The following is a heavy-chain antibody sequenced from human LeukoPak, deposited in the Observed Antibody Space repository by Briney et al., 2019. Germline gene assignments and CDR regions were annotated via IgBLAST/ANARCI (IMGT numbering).Heavy chain of an antibody. CDR2: ISGSGRGT. D-gene: IGHD3-9*01. CDR1: GFTFSSYA. CDR3: AKHLRTNVWFFDY. J-gene: IGHJ4*02. Sequence: GGSLRLSCADSGFTFSSYALSWVRQAPGKGLEWVSLISGSGRGTEYGDSVKGPFTISRDSSKNTLSLQMNSLKAEDTAVYYCAKHLRTNVWFFDYWGQGTLVTVSS. V-gene: IGHV3-23*01.